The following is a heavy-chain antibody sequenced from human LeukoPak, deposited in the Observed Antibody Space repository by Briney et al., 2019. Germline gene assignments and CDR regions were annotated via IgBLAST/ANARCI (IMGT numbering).Heavy chain of an antibody. CDR1: GYSISSGYY. V-gene: IGHV4-38-2*02. J-gene: IGHJ4*02. CDR2: IYHSGST. D-gene: IGHD6-13*01. CDR3: ATTPREYSSTWYYFDY. Sequence: PSETLSLTCTVSGYSISSGYYWAWIRQSPGQGLEWIGSIYHSGSTYYNPSLKSRVTMSVDTSKKQFSLNLSSVTAADTAVYYCATTPREYSSTWYYFDYWGQGILVTVSS.